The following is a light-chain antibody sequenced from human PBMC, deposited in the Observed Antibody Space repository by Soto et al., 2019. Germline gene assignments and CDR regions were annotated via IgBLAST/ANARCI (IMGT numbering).Light chain of an antibody. CDR1: QSISGW. CDR2: DVS. Sequence: DIQMTQSPSTLSASVGDRVTITCRASQSISGWLAWYQQKPGKAPKLLIYDVSSLESGVPSRFSGSGSGTELTLAISSLQADDFATYYCQQYNSYPRTFGQGSKVDIK. V-gene: IGKV1-5*01. CDR3: QQYNSYPRT. J-gene: IGKJ1*01.